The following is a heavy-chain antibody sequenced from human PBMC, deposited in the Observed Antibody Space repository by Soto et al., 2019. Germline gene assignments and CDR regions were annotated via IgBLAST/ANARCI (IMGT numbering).Heavy chain of an antibody. Sequence: SGGSLRLSCAASGFTFSSYAMHWVRQAPGKGLEWVAVISYDGSNKYYADSVKGRFTISRDNSKNTLYLQMNSLRAEDTAVYYCARGVRYCSGGSCYVWHAFDIWGQGTMVTVSS. V-gene: IGHV3-30-3*01. D-gene: IGHD2-15*01. J-gene: IGHJ3*02. CDR1: GFTFSSYA. CDR2: ISYDGSNK. CDR3: ARGVRYCSGGSCYVWHAFDI.